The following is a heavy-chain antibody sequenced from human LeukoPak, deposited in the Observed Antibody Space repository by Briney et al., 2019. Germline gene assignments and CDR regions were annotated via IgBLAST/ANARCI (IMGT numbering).Heavy chain of an antibody. J-gene: IGHJ4*02. Sequence: GGSFRLSCAASGFSFSNAWMNWVRQAPGKGLEWVGLIKRKTDGGTADYAAPVKGRFTISRDDSKNTVHLQMNSLKTEDTAVYYCITDENYYDSSGYHYRDYWGQGTLVTVSS. V-gene: IGHV3-15*01. CDR1: GFSFSNAW. CDR3: ITDENYYDSSGYHYRDY. D-gene: IGHD3-22*01. CDR2: IKRKTDGGTA.